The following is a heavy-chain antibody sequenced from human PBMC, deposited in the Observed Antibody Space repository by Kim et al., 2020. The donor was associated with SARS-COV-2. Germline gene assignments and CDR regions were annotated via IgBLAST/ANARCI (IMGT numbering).Heavy chain of an antibody. CDR1: GFTVSSNY. Sequence: GGSLRLSCAASGFTVSSNYMSWVRQAPGKGLEWVSVIYSGGSTYYVDSVKGRFTISRDNSKTTLYLQMNSLRPEDTAVYYCAYSGYPGIKGPDYWGQGTLVTVSS. CDR2: IYSGGST. D-gene: IGHD5-12*01. CDR3: AYSGYPGIKGPDY. J-gene: IGHJ4*02. V-gene: IGHV3-66*02.